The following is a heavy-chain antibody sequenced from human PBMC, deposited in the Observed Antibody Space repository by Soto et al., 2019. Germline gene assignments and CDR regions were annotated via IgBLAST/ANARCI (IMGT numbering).Heavy chain of an antibody. D-gene: IGHD2-15*01. J-gene: IGHJ6*01. CDR2: ISYDGSNK. CDR3: AKVVVAAISYDYYGMDV. V-gene: IGHV3-30*18. CDR1: GFTFSSYG. Sequence: QVQLVESGGGVVQPGRSLRLSCAASGFTFSSYGMHWVRQAPGKGLEWVAVISYDGSNKYYADSVKGRFTISRDNSKNXXYLQMNSLRAEDTAVYYCAKVVVAAISYDYYGMDVWGQGTTVTVSS.